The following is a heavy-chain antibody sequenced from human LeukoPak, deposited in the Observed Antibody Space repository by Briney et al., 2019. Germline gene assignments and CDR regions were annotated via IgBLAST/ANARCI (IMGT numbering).Heavy chain of an antibody. Sequence: ASVKVSCKASGYTFTGYYMHWVRQAPGQGLEWLGLINPNGGRTAYAQNFQGRVTMTRDTSTTTLYLELSSLRSEDTAVYYCARDGDYDGYWGQGTLVTVSS. CDR3: ARDGDYDGY. CDR1: GYTFTGYY. J-gene: IGHJ4*02. V-gene: IGHV1-46*01. CDR2: INPNGGRT. D-gene: IGHD4-17*01.